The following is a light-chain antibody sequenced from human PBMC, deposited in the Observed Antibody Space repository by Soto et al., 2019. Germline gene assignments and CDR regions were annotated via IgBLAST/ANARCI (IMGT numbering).Light chain of an antibody. CDR1: SSDIGTYNR. J-gene: IGLJ2*01. Sequence: QSALTQPPSVSGSPGQSVTISCIGTSSDIGTYNRVSWFQQPPGTAPKLVIYEVDNRPSGVPDRFSGSKSGNTASLTISGLQPEDEADYYCSSYTSSNTLVFGGGTKLTVL. V-gene: IGLV2-18*02. CDR2: EVD. CDR3: SSYTSSNTLV.